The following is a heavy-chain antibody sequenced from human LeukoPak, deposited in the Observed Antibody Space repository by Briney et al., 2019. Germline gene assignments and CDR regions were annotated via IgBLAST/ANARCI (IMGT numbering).Heavy chain of an antibody. D-gene: IGHD6-19*01. J-gene: IGHJ4*02. CDR3: ARGRSGQWLVPKRKVDY. CDR2: IKEDGSEI. Sequence: GGSLRLSCTASGFNFSTYWMTWVRQVPGKGLEWVANIKEDGSEIYYVDAVKGRFTISRDNAKNSLYLQMNSLRAEDTAVYYCARGRSGQWLVPKRKVDYWGRGTLVTVSS. CDR1: GFNFSTYW. V-gene: IGHV3-7*01.